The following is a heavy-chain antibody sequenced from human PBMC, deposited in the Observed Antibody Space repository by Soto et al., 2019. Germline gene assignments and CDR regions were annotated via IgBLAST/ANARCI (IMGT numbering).Heavy chain of an antibody. D-gene: IGHD6-13*01. V-gene: IGHV5-51*01. J-gene: IGHJ3*02. CDR1: GYSFTSYW. CDR3: ARLSGEQQLAWGAAFDI. Sequence: GESLKISCKGSGYSFTSYWIGWVRQMPGKGLEWMGIIYPGDSDTRYSPSFQGQVTISADKSVSTAYLQWSSLKASDTAMYYCARLSGEQQLAWGAAFDIWGQGTMVTVSS. CDR2: IYPGDSDT.